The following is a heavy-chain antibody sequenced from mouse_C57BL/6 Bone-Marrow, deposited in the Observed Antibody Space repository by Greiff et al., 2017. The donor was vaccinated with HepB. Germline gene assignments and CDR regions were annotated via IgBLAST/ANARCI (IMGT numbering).Heavy chain of an antibody. CDR3: ARGGGGDY. Sequence: DVKLVESGGDLVKPGGSLKLSCAASGFTFSSYGMSWVRQTPDKRLEWVATISSGGSYTYYPDSVKGRFTISRDNAKNTLYLQMSSLKSEDTAMYYCARGGGGDYWGQGTTLTVSS. V-gene: IGHV5-6*02. J-gene: IGHJ2*01. CDR1: GFTFSSYG. CDR2: ISSGGSYT.